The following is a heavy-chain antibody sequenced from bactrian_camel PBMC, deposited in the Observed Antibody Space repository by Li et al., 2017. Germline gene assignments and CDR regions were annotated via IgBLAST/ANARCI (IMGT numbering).Heavy chain of an antibody. V-gene: IGHV3S40*01. Sequence: VQLVESGGGSVQTGGSLRLSCEASGYRHSRGVCAGWFRQAPGKGREGVASIRDGGATTNYASSVRGRFIISQDNAKNTVYLQMNDLKPEDSGTYYCAAKVEEGSCSTVTAIDLWGRGTQVTVS. D-gene: IGHD6*01. CDR2: IRDGGATT. CDR1: GYRHSRGV. J-gene: IGHJ7*01.